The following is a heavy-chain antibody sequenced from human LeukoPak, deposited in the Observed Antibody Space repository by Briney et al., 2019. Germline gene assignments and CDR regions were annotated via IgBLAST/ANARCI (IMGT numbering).Heavy chain of an antibody. CDR1: GFAFSSYS. J-gene: IGHJ4*02. D-gene: IGHD2-2*01. Sequence: GGSLRLSCAASGFAFSSYSMNWVRQAPGKGLEWVSYISSSSSTIYYADSVKGRFIISRDNAKKSLYLHMNSLRDEDTAVYYCARDGGYCSSTNCHLDYWGPGTLVTVSS. CDR3: ARDGGYCSSTNCHLDY. V-gene: IGHV3-48*02. CDR2: ISSSSSTI.